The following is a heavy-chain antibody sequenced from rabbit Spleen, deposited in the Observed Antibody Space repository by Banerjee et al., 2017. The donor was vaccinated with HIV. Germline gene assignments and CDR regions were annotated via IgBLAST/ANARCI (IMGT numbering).Heavy chain of an antibody. Sequence: QEQLKETGGGLVQPGGSLKLSCKASGFTLSSYYMNWVRQAPGKGLEWIACIEGGSSAFSYFASWAKGRFAFSKTSSTTVTLQMTSLTAADTATYFCARDAGSSFSSYGMDLWGQGTLVTVS. D-gene: IGHD8-1*01. V-gene: IGHV1S45*01. J-gene: IGHJ6*01. CDR3: ARDAGSSFSSYGMDL. CDR2: IEGGSSAFS. CDR1: GFTLSSYYM.